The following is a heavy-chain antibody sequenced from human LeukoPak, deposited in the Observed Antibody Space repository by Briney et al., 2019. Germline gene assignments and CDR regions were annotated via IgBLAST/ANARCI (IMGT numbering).Heavy chain of an antibody. CDR2: ISYDGSNK. CDR1: GFTFSSDA. CDR3: ARDPFYRRSGWYGGYFDY. J-gene: IGHJ4*02. V-gene: IGHV3-30*04. D-gene: IGHD6-19*01. Sequence: GRSLRLSCAASGFTFSSDAMHWVRQAPGKGLEWVAVISYDGSNKYYADSVKGRFTISRDNSKNTLYLQMNSLRAEDTAVYYCARDPFYRRSGWYGGYFDYWGQGTLVTVSS.